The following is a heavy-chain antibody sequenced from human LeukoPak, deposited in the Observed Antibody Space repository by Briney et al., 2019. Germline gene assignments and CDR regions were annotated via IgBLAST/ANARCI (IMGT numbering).Heavy chain of an antibody. CDR3: ASRATVTTDRFWFDP. CDR1: GFTFSSYA. V-gene: IGHV3-23*03. J-gene: IGHJ5*02. Sequence: GGSLRLSCAASGFTFSSYAMSWVRQAPGKGLEWVSVIYSGGSSSYADSVKGRFTISRDNSKNTLYLQMNSLRAEDTAVYYCASRATVTTDRFWFDPWGQGTLVAVSS. D-gene: IGHD4-11*01. CDR2: IYSGGSS.